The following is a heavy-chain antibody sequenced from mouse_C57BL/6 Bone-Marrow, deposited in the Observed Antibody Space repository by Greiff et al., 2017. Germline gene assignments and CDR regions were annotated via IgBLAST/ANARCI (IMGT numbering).Heavy chain of an antibody. D-gene: IGHD2-5*01. CDR2: IYPRSGNT. CDR3: ARSRDGSNDFDY. J-gene: IGHJ2*01. Sequence: VQLQQSGAELARPGASVKLSCKASGYTFTSYGISWVKQRTGQGLEWIGEIYPRSGNTYYNEKFKGKATLTADKSSSTAYMELRSLTSEDSAVYFCARSRDGSNDFDYWGQGTTLTVSS. CDR1: GYTFTSYG. V-gene: IGHV1-81*01.